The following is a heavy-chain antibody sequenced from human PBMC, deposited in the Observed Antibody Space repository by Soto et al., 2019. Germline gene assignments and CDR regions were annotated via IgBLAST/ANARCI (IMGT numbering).Heavy chain of an antibody. D-gene: IGHD3-22*01. J-gene: IGHJ4*02. CDR1: GFTFSNAW. Sequence: GGSLRLSCAASGFTFSNAWMSWVRQAPGKGLEWVGRIKSKTDDGTTDYAAPVKGRFTISRDDSKNTLYLQMNSLKTEDTAVYYCTTCPYYVYWGQGTLVTVSS. CDR2: IKSKTDDGTT. V-gene: IGHV3-15*01. CDR3: TTCPYYVY.